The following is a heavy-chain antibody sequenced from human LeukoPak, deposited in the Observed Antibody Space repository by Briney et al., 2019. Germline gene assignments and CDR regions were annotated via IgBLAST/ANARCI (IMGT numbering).Heavy chain of an antibody. D-gene: IGHD3-3*01. CDR2: ISHSGSA. J-gene: IGHJ6*03. Sequence: PSETLSLTCTVSGGSLSSSYWRWIRQTPGKGLEWIGYISHSGSATHNPSLKSRVAIFVQTPKNQLSLTLSSVTEADTAVYYCARSRSHDLLSVYSEGYYYRYFWVKGTTVTVSS. V-gene: IGHV4-59*01. CDR3: ARSRSHDLLSVYSEGYYYRYF. CDR1: GGSLSSSY.